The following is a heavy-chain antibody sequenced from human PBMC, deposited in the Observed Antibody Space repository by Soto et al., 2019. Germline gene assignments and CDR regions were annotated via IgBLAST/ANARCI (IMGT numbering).Heavy chain of an antibody. CDR2: INPNSGGT. CDR1: GYTFTGYY. V-gene: IGHV1-2*02. J-gene: IGHJ4*02. D-gene: IGHD5-18*01. CDR3: ARALCMDTAMGPFDY. Sequence: QVQLVQSGAEVKKPGASVKVSCKASGYTFTGYYMHWVRQAPGQGLEWMGWINPNSGGTNYAQNFQGRVTMTRDTSISTAYMELGRLRSDDTAVYSCARALCMDTAMGPFDYWGQGTLVTVSS.